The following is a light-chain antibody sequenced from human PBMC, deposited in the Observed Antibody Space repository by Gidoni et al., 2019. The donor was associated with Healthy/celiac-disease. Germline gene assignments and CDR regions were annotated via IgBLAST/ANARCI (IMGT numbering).Light chain of an antibody. Sequence: QSALTQPRSVSGSPGPSGTISCTGTSSDVGGYNYVSWYQQHPGKAPTLMIYDVSKRPSGLPDRFSVSKSGNTASLTISGLQAEDEADYYCCSYAGSYTLVFGGGTKLTVL. J-gene: IGLJ2*01. CDR3: CSYAGSYTLV. V-gene: IGLV2-11*01. CDR1: SSDVGGYNY. CDR2: DVS.